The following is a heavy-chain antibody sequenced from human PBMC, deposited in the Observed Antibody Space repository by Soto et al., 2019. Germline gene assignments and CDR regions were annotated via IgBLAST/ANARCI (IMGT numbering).Heavy chain of an antibody. D-gene: IGHD3-10*01. J-gene: IGHJ6*03. CDR3: ARAGSNYFASGIYLPDYMDD. Sequence: EVQVVESGGGLVQPGGSLRLSCEASGFTFSSYWMTWVRQAPGKGLEWVANIKQDGSEKYYVDSVKGRFTISRDNAKNSLYLQMNSLRAEDTAVYSCARAGSNYFASGIYLPDYMDDWGKGTTVTVSS. CDR2: IKQDGSEK. CDR1: GFTFSSYW. V-gene: IGHV3-7*01.